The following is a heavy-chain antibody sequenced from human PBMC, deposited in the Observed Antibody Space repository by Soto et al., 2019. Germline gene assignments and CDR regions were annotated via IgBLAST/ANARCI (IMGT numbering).Heavy chain of an antibody. CDR2: IYYSGST. Sequence: SETLSLTCTVSGGSISSYYWSWIRQPPGKGLEWIGYIYYSGSTNYNPSLKSRVTISVDTSKNQFSLKLSSVTAADTAVYYCARAAAGIPGWFDPWGQGTLVTVSS. V-gene: IGHV4-59*01. J-gene: IGHJ5*02. CDR3: ARAAAGIPGWFDP. CDR1: GGSISSYY. D-gene: IGHD6-13*01.